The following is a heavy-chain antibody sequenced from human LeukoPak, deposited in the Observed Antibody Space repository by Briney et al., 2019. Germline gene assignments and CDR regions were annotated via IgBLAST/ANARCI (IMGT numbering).Heavy chain of an antibody. J-gene: IGHJ5*02. D-gene: IGHD3-22*01. V-gene: IGHV1-18*01. Sequence: ASVKVSCKASGYTFTSYGISWVRQAPGQGLEGMGWISAYNGNTNYAQKLQGRVTMTTDTSTSTAYMELRSLRSEDTAVYYCARDGSSLYYYDSGGNWFDPWGQGTLVTVSS. CDR2: ISAYNGNT. CDR3: ARDGSSLYYYDSGGNWFDP. CDR1: GYTFTSYG.